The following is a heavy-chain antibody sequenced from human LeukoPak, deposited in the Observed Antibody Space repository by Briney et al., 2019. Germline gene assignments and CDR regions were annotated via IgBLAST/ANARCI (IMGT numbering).Heavy chain of an antibody. D-gene: IGHD6-13*01. CDR3: ARERYSSSWYNYYYGMDV. Sequence: GRSLRLSCAASGFTFSSYGMHWVRQAPGKGLEWVAVIWYDGSNKYYADSVKGRFTISRENSKNTLYLQMNSLRAEDTAVYYCARERYSSSWYNYYYGMDVWGQGTTVTVSS. J-gene: IGHJ6*02. V-gene: IGHV3-33*01. CDR1: GFTFSSYG. CDR2: IWYDGSNK.